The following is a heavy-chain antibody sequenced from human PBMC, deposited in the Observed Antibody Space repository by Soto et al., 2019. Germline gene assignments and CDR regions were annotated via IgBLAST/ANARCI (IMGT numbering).Heavy chain of an antibody. CDR3: AKARHSGDFAGSYDS. J-gene: IGHJ5*02. Sequence: PGGSLRLSCAASGFSFIDYAINWVRQVPGRGLEYVAGIGGRGGNAFYADSMKGRFSISRDNSKNTVYLHMHNLRVDDSAMYYCAKARHSGDFAGSYDSWGQGTLVTVYS. CDR1: GFSFIDYA. CDR2: IGGRGGNA. V-gene: IGHV3-23*01. D-gene: IGHD2-21*02.